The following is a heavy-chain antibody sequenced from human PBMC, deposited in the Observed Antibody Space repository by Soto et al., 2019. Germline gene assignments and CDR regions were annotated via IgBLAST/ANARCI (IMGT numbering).Heavy chain of an antibody. V-gene: IGHV3-23*01. J-gene: IGHJ3*02. Sequence: HPGGSLRLSCAASGFTFSSYAMSWVRQAPGKGLEWVSAISGSGGSTYYADSVKGRFTISRDNSKNTLYLQMNSLRAEDTAVYYCAKFIWFGELLYGDVFAICGQGTMVTVSS. CDR1: GFTFSSYA. CDR2: ISGSGGST. D-gene: IGHD3-10*01. CDR3: AKFIWFGELLYGDVFAI.